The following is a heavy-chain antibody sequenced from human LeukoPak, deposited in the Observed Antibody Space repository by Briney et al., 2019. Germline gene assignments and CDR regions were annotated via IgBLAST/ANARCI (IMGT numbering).Heavy chain of an antibody. Sequence: GASVKVSCKASGYTFTNYYLFWVRQAPGQGLEWMGVINPSGGSTSYAQKFQGRVTMTRDTSTSTVYMELSSLRSEDTAVYYCARRPPAYCGGDCYLDCWGQGTLVTVSS. CDR2: INPSGGST. CDR3: ARRPPAYCGGDCYLDC. CDR1: GYTFTNYY. V-gene: IGHV1-46*01. J-gene: IGHJ4*02. D-gene: IGHD2-21*02.